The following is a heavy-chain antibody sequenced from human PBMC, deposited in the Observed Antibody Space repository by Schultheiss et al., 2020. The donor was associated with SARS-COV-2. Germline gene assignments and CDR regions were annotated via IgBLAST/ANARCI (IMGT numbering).Heavy chain of an antibody. CDR2: IYYSGST. CDR1: GGSFSGYY. CDR3: ARRRAIVVVVAATRGGMDV. V-gene: IGHV4-34*01. J-gene: IGHJ6*02. Sequence: SETLSLTCAVYGGSFSGYYWSWIRQPPGKGLEWIGYIYYSGSTYYNPSLKSRVTISVDTSKNQFSLKLSSVTAADTAVYYCARRRAIVVVVAATRGGMDVWGQGTTVTVSS. D-gene: IGHD2-15*01.